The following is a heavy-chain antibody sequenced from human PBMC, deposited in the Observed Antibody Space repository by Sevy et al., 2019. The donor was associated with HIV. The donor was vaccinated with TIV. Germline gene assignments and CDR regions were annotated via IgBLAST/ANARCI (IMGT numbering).Heavy chain of an antibody. V-gene: IGHV4-31*03. CDR2: IYYSGST. Sequence: SETLSLTCTVSGGSISSGGYYWSWIRQHPGKGLEWIGYIYYSGSTYYNPSLKSRVTISVDTSKNQFSLKLSSVTAADTAVYYCARAASSGYLYYFVYWGQGTLVTVSS. CDR1: GGSISSGGYY. J-gene: IGHJ4*02. CDR3: ARAASSGYLYYFVY. D-gene: IGHD3-22*01.